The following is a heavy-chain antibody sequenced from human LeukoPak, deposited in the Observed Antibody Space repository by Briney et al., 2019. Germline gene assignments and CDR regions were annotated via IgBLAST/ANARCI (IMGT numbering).Heavy chain of an antibody. Sequence: GGSLRLSCAAFGFTFNTYGMHWVRQAPGKGLEWLAFIQYDGNTIYQPDSVKGRFTISRANSKSMLYLQLDSLRTEDTAVYYCVKGYCSGGSCYYFDYWGQGTLVTVSS. CDR2: IQYDGNTI. V-gene: IGHV3-30*02. J-gene: IGHJ4*02. D-gene: IGHD2-15*01. CDR3: VKGYCSGGSCYYFDY. CDR1: GFTFNTYG.